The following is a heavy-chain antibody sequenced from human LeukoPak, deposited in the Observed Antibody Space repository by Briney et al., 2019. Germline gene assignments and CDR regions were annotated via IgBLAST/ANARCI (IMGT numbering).Heavy chain of an antibody. V-gene: IGHV4-34*01. CDR1: GGSFSGYY. Sequence: SETLSLTCAVYGGSFSGYYWSWIRQPPGKGLEWIGEINHSGSTNYNPSLKSRVTISVDTSKNQFSLKLSSVTAADTAVYYCARTYYYGSGSRRRMYYFDYWGQGTLVTVSS. J-gene: IGHJ4*02. D-gene: IGHD3-10*01. CDR3: ARTYYYGSGSRRRMYYFDY. CDR2: INHSGST.